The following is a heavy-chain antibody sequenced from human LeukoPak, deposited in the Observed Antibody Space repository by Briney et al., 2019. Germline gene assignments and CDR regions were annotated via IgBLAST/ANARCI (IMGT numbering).Heavy chain of an antibody. CDR2: ISRRSGYI. Sequence: GGSLRLSCAASGFTFSSYTMNWVRQAPGKGLEWVSSISRRSGYIYYADSVKGRFTISGDNAKNSLYLQLNSLGVADTAVYYCARDPATDWSVSYYFDFWGQGALVTVSS. J-gene: IGHJ4*02. V-gene: IGHV3-21*06. D-gene: IGHD2-21*01. CDR1: GFTFSSYT. CDR3: ARDPATDWSVSYYFDF.